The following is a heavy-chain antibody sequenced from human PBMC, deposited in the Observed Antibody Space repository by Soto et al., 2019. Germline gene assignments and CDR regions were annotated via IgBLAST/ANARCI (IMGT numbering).Heavy chain of an antibody. V-gene: IGHV3-23*01. CDR2: ISGSGGST. CDR3: AKDLSANDYVDY. CDR1: GFTFSSYA. J-gene: IGHJ4*02. D-gene: IGHD3-3*01. Sequence: PGGSLRLSCAASGFTFSSYAMSWVRQSPGKGLEWVSAISGSGGSTYYADSVKGRFTISRDNSKNTLYLQMNSLRAEDTAVYYCAKDLSANDYVDYWGQGTLVTVSS.